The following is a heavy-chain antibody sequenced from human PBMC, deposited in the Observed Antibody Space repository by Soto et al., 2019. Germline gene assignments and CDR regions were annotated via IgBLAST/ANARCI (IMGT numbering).Heavy chain of an antibody. J-gene: IGHJ5*02. D-gene: IGHD5-12*01. CDR1: GYSFTSYW. V-gene: IGHV5-51*01. Sequence: XASLKISCKGYGYSFTSYWIGWVRQMPGKGLEWMGIIYPGDSDTRYSPSFQGQVTISADKSISTAYLQWSSLKASDTAMYYCARQGGGEVATIWFDPWGQGTLVTASS. CDR3: ARQGGGEVATIWFDP. CDR2: IYPGDSDT.